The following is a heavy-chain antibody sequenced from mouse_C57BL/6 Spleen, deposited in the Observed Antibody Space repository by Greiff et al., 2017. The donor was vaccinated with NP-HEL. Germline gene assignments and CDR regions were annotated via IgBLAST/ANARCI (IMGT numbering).Heavy chain of an antibody. CDR3: VRQSLTGLDY. CDR2: IRSKSNNYAT. Sequence: EVQVVESGGGLVQPKGSLKLSCAASGFSFNTYAMNWVRQAPGKGLEWVARIRSKSNNYATYYADSVKDRFTISRDDSESMLYLQMNNLKTEDTAMYYCVRQSLTGLDYWGQGTTLTVSS. V-gene: IGHV10-1*01. J-gene: IGHJ2*01. CDR1: GFSFNTYA. D-gene: IGHD4-1*01.